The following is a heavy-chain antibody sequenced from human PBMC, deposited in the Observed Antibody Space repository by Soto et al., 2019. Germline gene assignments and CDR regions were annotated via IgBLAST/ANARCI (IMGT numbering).Heavy chain of an antibody. V-gene: IGHV3-23*01. CDR1: GFTFQNFV. J-gene: IGHJ6*02. D-gene: IGHD2-2*01. CDR2: IGGTGQYT. Sequence: SLRLSCTASGFTFQNFVINWVRQAPGKGLEWVSIIGGTGQYTYYADSVRGRFTFSRDNSENTVYLEMNSLRAEDTAIYFCAKGGTSHIYGIDVWGPGTTVTVSS. CDR3: AKGGTSHIYGIDV.